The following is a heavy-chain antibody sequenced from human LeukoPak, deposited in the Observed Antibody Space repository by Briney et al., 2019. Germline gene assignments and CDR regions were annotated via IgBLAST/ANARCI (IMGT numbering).Heavy chain of an antibody. D-gene: IGHD3-16*01. V-gene: IGHV3-7*01. CDR2: IKEDGSEK. CDR1: GFTFSSHW. Sequence: GGSLRLSCAASGFTFSSHWMSWVRQAPGKGLEWVANIKEDGSEKSYVDSVKGRFIISRDNSKNSLYLQMNSLRAEDTAVYHCARYGDDHAPGDCWGQGTLVTVSS. CDR3: ARYGDDHAPGDC. J-gene: IGHJ4*02.